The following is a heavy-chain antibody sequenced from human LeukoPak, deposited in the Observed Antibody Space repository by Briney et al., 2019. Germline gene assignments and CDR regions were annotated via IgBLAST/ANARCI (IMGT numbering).Heavy chain of an antibody. V-gene: IGHV4-59*01. J-gene: IGHJ3*02. CDR2: IYNSGST. Sequence: PSETLSLTCTVSGGSISSYYWSWIRQPPGKGLEWVGYIYNSGSTTYNPSLKSRVTISVDTSMNQFSLKLSSVAAADTAVYYCARDESPRSGTTWYDGFDIWGQGTMVTVSS. CDR1: GGSISSYY. D-gene: IGHD2-2*01. CDR3: ARDESPRSGTTWYDGFDI.